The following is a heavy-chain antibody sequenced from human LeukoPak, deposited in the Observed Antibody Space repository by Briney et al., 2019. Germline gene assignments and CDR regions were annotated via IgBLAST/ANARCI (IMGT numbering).Heavy chain of an antibody. J-gene: IGHJ4*02. CDR3: GSGRFSSGDF. Sequence: GGSLRLSCVASGFSFSNYWMSWVRQAPGKGLEWVANIKQGGSQKNYVDSVKGRFTISRDNAKNSLYLQMNSLRAEDTAVYYCGSGRFSSGDFWGQGTLVAVSS. V-gene: IGHV3-7*01. D-gene: IGHD6-19*01. CDR1: GFSFSNYW. CDR2: IKQGGSQK.